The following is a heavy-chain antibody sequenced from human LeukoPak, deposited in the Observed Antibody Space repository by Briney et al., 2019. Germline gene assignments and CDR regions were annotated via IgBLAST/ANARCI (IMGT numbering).Heavy chain of an antibody. V-gene: IGHV1-18*01. Sequence: ASVKVSCKASGYTFTSYGISWVRQAPGQGLEWMGWTGAYNGNTNYAQKLQGRVTMTTDTSTSTAYMELRSLRSDDTAVYYCARWGAFTMIAPNFQHWGQGTLVTVSS. CDR1: GYTFTSYG. CDR3: ARWGAFTMIAPNFQH. CDR2: TGAYNGNT. D-gene: IGHD3-22*01. J-gene: IGHJ1*01.